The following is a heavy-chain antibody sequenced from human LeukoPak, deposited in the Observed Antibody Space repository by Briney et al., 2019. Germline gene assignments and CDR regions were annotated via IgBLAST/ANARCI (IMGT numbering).Heavy chain of an antibody. CDR1: DGSISSYY. V-gene: IGHV4-59*01. Sequence: SETLSLTCTVSDGSISSYYRSWIRRPPGKGLEYIGYVSYSGTTNYNPSLKSRLTISLDTSKNQISLRLSSVTAADTAAYYCARFRSAVAGTYNYYYLDVWGKGTTVTVSS. CDR2: VSYSGTT. J-gene: IGHJ6*03. CDR3: ARFRSAVAGTYNYYYLDV. D-gene: IGHD6-19*01.